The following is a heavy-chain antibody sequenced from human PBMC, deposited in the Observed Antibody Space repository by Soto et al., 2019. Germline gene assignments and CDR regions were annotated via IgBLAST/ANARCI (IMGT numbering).Heavy chain of an antibody. CDR1: GFTFSSYD. Sequence: EVQLVESGGGLVQPGGSLRLSCAASGFTFSSYDMHWVRQATGKGLEWVSAIGTAGDTYYPGSVKGRFTISRENAKNSVYLQMNSLRAGDTAVYYCARGVATRYYYYGMDVWGQGTTVTVSS. D-gene: IGHD2-15*01. J-gene: IGHJ6*02. CDR3: ARGVATRYYYYGMDV. V-gene: IGHV3-13*01. CDR2: IGTAGDT.